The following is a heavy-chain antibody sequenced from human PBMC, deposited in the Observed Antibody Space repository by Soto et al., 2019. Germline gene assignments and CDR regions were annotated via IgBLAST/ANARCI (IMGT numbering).Heavy chain of an antibody. Sequence: GGSLRLSCAASGFTFSSYDMHWVRQATGKGLEWVSAIGTAGDTYYPGSVKGRFTISRENAKNSLYLQMNSLRAGDTAVYYCARVGRYYDFWSGYYRSDYYYYYYMDVWGKGTTVTVSS. CDR2: IGTAGDT. CDR3: ARVGRYYDFWSGYYRSDYYYYYYMDV. J-gene: IGHJ6*03. V-gene: IGHV3-13*01. D-gene: IGHD3-3*01. CDR1: GFTFSSYD.